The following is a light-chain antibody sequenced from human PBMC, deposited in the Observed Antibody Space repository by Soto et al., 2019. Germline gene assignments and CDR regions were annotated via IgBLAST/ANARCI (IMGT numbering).Light chain of an antibody. CDR3: SSYTSSSIDYV. J-gene: IGLJ1*01. Sequence: QSALTQPASVSGSPGQSITISCTGTSSDVGGYNYVSWYQQHPVKAPKRMIYEVSKRPSGVSNRFSGSKSGNTASLTISGLQAEDEADYSCSSYTSSSIDYVFGTGTKVTVL. CDR1: SSDVGGYNY. V-gene: IGLV2-14*01. CDR2: EVS.